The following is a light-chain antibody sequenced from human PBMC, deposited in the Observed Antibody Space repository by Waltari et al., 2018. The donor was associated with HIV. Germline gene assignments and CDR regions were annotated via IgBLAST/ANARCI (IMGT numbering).Light chain of an antibody. V-gene: IGLV1-40*01. CDR3: QSYDSSLSGPWV. CDR1: SSNIGAGYD. Sequence: PPSVSGAPGQRVTISCTGSSSNIGAGYDVHWYQQLPGTAPKLLIYGNSNRPSGVPDRFSGSKSGTSASLAITGLQAEDEADYYCQSYDSSLSGPWVFGGGTKLTVL. J-gene: IGLJ3*02. CDR2: GNS.